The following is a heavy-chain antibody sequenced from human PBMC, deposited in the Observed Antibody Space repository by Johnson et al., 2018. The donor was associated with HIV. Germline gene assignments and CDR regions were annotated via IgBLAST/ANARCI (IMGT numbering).Heavy chain of an antibody. CDR2: IWYDGSNK. J-gene: IGHJ3*01. Sequence: QVQLVESGGGVVQPGRSLRLSCAASGFTFSSYAMHWVRQTPGKGLEWVAVIWYDGSNKYYADSLKGRFTISRDNSKNTLYLQMNSLRPEDTAVYYCARDGRDLVTRGSFDVWGQGTVVTVSS. D-gene: IGHD3-9*01. CDR3: ARDGRDLVTRGSFDV. CDR1: GFTFSSYA. V-gene: IGHV3-30*04.